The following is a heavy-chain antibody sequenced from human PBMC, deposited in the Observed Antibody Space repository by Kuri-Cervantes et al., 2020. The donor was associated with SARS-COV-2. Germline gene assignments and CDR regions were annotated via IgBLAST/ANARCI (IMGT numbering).Heavy chain of an antibody. J-gene: IGHJ5*02. D-gene: IGHD2-2*01. CDR2: IDPSDSYT. V-gene: IGHV5-10-1*01. CDR3: ARHRAEFAMTPGANWFDP. Sequence: GESLKISCKGSGYSFTSYWISWVRQMPGKGLEWMGRIDPSDSYTNYSPSFQGHVTISADKSISTAYLQWSSLKASDTAMYYCARHRAEFAMTPGANWFDPWGQGTLVTVSS. CDR1: GYSFTSYW.